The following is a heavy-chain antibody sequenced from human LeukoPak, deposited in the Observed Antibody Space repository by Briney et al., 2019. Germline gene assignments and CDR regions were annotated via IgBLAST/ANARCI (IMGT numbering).Heavy chain of an antibody. Sequence: GGSLRLSCAASGFTFSGSVIHWVRQASGKGLEWVGRIRSKANSYATAYAASVKGRFTISRDDSKNMAYLQMNSLRTEDTAVYYCSRLWGDCGGDCYSHDYWGQGTLVTVSS. CDR3: SRLWGDCGGDCYSHDY. CDR1: GFTFSGSV. CDR2: IRSKANSYAT. J-gene: IGHJ4*02. V-gene: IGHV3-73*01. D-gene: IGHD2-21*02.